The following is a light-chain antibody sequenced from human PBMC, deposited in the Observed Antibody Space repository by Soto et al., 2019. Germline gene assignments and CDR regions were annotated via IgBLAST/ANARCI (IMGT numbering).Light chain of an antibody. CDR3: QTWDTGIRV. V-gene: IGLV4-69*01. CDR2: LNSDGSH. Sequence: QSVLTQSPAASASLGASVKLTCTLSSRHSSYAIAWHQQQPEKGPRYLMNLNSDGSHSKGDGIPDRFSGSSSVTERYLTISNLQSEDEADYYCQTWDTGIRVFGGGTKLTVL. J-gene: IGLJ3*02. CDR1: SRHSSYA.